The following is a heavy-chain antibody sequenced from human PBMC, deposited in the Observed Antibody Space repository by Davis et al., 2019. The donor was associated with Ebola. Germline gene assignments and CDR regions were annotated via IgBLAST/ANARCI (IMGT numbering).Heavy chain of an antibody. J-gene: IGHJ4*02. CDR3: AKEPIVATITYYFDY. D-gene: IGHD5-12*01. Sequence: GESLKISCAASGFTFSDYYMSWIRQAPGKGLEWVSYISSSGSTIYYADSVKGRFTISRDNAKNSLYLQMNSLRAEDTAVYYCAKEPIVATITYYFDYWGQGTLVTVSS. V-gene: IGHV3-11*01. CDR2: ISSSGSTI. CDR1: GFTFSDYY.